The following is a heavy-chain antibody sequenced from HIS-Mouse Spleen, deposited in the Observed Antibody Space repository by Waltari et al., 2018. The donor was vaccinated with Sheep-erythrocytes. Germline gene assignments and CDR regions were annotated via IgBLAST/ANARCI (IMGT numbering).Heavy chain of an antibody. CDR3: AQTGATTPHFDY. J-gene: IGHJ4*02. Sequence: QVQLVQSGAEVKKPGSSVKVSCKASGGTFSSYAISWVRQAPGQGLEWMGRIIPILGIANYAQKFQGRVTITADKSTSTAYMELSSLRSEETAVYYCAQTGATTPHFDYWGQGTLVTVSS. CDR1: GGTFSSYA. D-gene: IGHD1-26*01. CDR2: IIPILGIA. V-gene: IGHV1-69*04.